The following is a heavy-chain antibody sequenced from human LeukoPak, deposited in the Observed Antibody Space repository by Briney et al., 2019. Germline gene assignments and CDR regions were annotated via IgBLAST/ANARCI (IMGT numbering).Heavy chain of an antibody. CDR3: ARDRTYYDILTGYSPQYYFDY. CDR2: INPSGGST. V-gene: IGHV1-46*01. CDR1: GYTFTSYY. Sequence: ASVKVSCKASGYTFTSYYMHWVRQAPGQGLEWMGIINPSGGSTSYAQKFQGRATMTRDTSTSTVYMELSSLRSEDTAVYYCARDRTYYDILTGYSPQYYFDYWGQGTLVTVSS. D-gene: IGHD3-9*01. J-gene: IGHJ4*02.